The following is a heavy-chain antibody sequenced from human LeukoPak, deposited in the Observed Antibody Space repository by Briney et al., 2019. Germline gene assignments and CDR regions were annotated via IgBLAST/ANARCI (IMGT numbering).Heavy chain of an antibody. CDR2: ISAYNGNT. CDR1: GGTFSSYA. V-gene: IGHV1-18*01. J-gene: IGHJ3*02. CDR3: ANYDTRYEAFDI. Sequence: GASVKVSCKASGGTFSSYAISWVRQAPGQGLEWMGWISAYNGNTNYAQKLQGRVTMTTDTSTSTAYMELRSLRSDDTAVYYCANYDTRYEAFDIWGQGTMVTVSS. D-gene: IGHD3-22*01.